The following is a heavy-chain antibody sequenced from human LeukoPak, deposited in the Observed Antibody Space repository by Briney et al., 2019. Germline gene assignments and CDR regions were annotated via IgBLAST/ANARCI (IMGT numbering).Heavy chain of an antibody. CDR3: ARRQGVVPAAIRRPSAFDI. D-gene: IGHD2-2*02. J-gene: IGHJ3*02. V-gene: IGHV4-34*01. Sequence: SETLSLTCAVYGGSFSGYYWSWIRQPPGKGLEWIGEINHSGSTNYNPSLKSRVTISVDTSKNQFSLKLSSVTAADTAVYYCARRQGVVPAAIRRPSAFDIWGQGTMVTVSS. CDR1: GGSFSGYY. CDR2: INHSGST.